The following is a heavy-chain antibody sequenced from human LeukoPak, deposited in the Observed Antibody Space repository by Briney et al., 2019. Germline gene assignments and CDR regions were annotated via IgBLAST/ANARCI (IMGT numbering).Heavy chain of an antibody. D-gene: IGHD6-19*01. CDR1: GGTFSSYA. CDR2: IIPIFGIA. V-gene: IGHV1-69*04. J-gene: IGHJ6*02. Sequence: SVTVSFKASGGTFSSYAISWVRQAPGQGLEWMGRIIPIFGIANYAQKFQGRVTITADKSTSTAYMELSSLRSEDTAVYYCARASGWYEGDYYYYYGMDVWGQGTTVTVSS. CDR3: ARASGWYEGDYYYYYGMDV.